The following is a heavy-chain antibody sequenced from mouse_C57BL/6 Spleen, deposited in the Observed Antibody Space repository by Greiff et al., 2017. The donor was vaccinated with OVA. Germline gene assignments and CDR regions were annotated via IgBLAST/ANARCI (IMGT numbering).Heavy chain of an antibody. V-gene: IGHV1-72*01. CDR3: ARSLTTVVATRGVFDY. CDR2: IDPNSGGT. D-gene: IGHD1-1*01. Sequence: VQLQQPGAELVKPGASVKLSCKASGYTFTSYWMHWVKQRPGRGLEWIGRIDPNSGGTKYNEKFKSKATLTVDKPSSTAYMQLSSLTSEDSAVYYCARSLTTVVATRGVFDYWGQGTTLTVSS. CDR1: GYTFTSYW. J-gene: IGHJ2*01.